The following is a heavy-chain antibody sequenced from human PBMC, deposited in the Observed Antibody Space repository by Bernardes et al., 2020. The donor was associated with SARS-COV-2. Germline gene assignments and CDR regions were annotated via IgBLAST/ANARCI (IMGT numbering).Heavy chain of an antibody. CDR2: IYSDGST. D-gene: IGHD2-15*01. CDR3: ARGISGGSCCHFDS. CDR1: GFTVSSNY. V-gene: IGHV3-53*01. J-gene: IGHJ4*02. Sequence: GGSLRLSCAASGFTVSSNYMKWVRQAPGKGLEWVSLIYSDGSTYYADSVKSRFTISRDNSKNTVYLQMNSLRAEDTAMYSCARGISGGSCCHFDSWGQGTLVTVSS.